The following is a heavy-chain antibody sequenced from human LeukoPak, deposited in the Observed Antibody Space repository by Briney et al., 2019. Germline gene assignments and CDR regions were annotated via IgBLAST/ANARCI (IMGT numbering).Heavy chain of an antibody. CDR1: GYTFTSYS. CDR2: ISAYNGNT. J-gene: IGHJ2*01. D-gene: IGHD1-1*01. V-gene: IGHV1-18*01. CDR3: AREDWAWRYFDL. Sequence: ASVKVSCKASGYTFTSYSISWVRQAPGQGLEWMGWISAYNGNTNYAQKLQGRVTMTTDTSTSTVYRELGRLRADYTGVYYCAREDWAWRYFDLWGRGTLVTVSS.